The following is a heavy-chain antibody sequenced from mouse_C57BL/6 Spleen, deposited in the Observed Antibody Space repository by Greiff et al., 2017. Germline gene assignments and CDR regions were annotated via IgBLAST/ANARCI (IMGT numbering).Heavy chain of an antibody. Sequence: VQLQQSGTVLARPGASVKMSCKTSGYTFTSYWMHWVKQRPGQGLEWIGAIYPGNSDTSYNQKFKGKAKLTAVTSASTAYMGLSSLTNEDSAVYYCTREGGSSYRWYFDVWGTGTTVTVSS. J-gene: IGHJ1*03. D-gene: IGHD1-1*01. CDR2: IYPGNSDT. V-gene: IGHV1-5*01. CDR3: TREGGSSYRWYFDV. CDR1: GYTFTSYW.